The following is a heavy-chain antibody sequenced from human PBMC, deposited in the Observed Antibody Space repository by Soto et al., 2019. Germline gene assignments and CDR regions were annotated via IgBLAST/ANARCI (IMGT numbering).Heavy chain of an antibody. V-gene: IGHV3-23*01. CDR1: GFTFRNHA. D-gene: IGHD3-22*01. Sequence: GGSLRLSCAASGFTFRNHAMTWVRQAPGKGLEWVSGISGSGDDTSYAESVKGRFTISRDNSKNTLFLQMDSLRVQDTAVYYCAKESYYDSSGYLGHWGQGTLVTVS. CDR3: AKESYYDSSGYLGH. CDR2: ISGSGDDT. J-gene: IGHJ4*02.